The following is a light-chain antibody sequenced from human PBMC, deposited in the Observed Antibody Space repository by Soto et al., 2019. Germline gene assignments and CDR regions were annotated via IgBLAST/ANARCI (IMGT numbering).Light chain of an antibody. V-gene: IGLV2-8*01. CDR1: SSDVGGYNF. CDR3: SSYVGSNNLV. CDR2: EVS. J-gene: IGLJ2*01. Sequence: QSALTQPPSASGSPGQSVTISCTGTSSDVGGYNFVSWYQQHPGKAPKLMIYEVSKRPSGVPDRFSGSKSGNTASLTVSGLQPEDEADYYCSSYVGSNNLVFGGGTKLTVL.